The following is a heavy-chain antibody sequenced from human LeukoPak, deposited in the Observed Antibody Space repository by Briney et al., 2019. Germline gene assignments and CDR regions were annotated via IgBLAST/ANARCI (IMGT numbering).Heavy chain of an antibody. CDR2: ISSSGSTI. J-gene: IGHJ4*02. Sequence: GGSLRLSCAASGFTFSSYEMKWVRQAPGKGLEWVSYISSSGSTIYYADSVKGRFTISRDNANNSLYLQMNSLRAEDTAVYYCARDAGYVVYWGQGTLVTVSS. CDR1: GFTFSSYE. CDR3: ARDAGYVVY. D-gene: IGHD5-12*01. V-gene: IGHV3-48*03.